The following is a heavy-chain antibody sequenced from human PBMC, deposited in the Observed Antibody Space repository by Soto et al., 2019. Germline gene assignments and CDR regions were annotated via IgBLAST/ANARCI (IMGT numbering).Heavy chain of an antibody. CDR1: GYPFSTSW. D-gene: IGHD2-2*01. Sequence: PGESLKISCQSSGYPFSTSWIGWVRQMPGKGLEWVGIIYPADSDARYSPSFQGQVTISVDKSITTAYLQWSSLKASDTAMYYCARLRKYCSTTSCYCFDYWGQGTLVTVS. CDR2: IYPADSDA. J-gene: IGHJ4*02. CDR3: ARLRKYCSTTSCYCFDY. V-gene: IGHV5-51*01.